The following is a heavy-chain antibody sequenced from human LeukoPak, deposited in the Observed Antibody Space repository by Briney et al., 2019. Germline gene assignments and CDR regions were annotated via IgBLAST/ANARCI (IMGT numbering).Heavy chain of an antibody. Sequence: SETLSHTCAVYGGSFSGYYWSWIRQPPGKGLEWIGEINHSGSTNYNPSLKSRVTISVDTSKNQFSLKLSSVTAADTAVYYCARASSSRFDYWGQGTLVTVSS. D-gene: IGHD6-13*01. J-gene: IGHJ4*02. CDR2: INHSGST. CDR1: GGSFSGYY. V-gene: IGHV4-34*01. CDR3: ARASSSRFDY.